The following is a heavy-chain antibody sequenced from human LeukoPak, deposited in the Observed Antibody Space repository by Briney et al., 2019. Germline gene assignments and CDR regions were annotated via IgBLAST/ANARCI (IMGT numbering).Heavy chain of an antibody. J-gene: IGHJ4*02. CDR3: AKAHCSSTSCSRADN. D-gene: IGHD2-2*01. V-gene: IGHV3-23*01. CDR1: GFTFTRNA. CDR2: IGGSGGTT. Sequence: GGSLRLSCAASGFTFTRNAVAWVRQAPGKGLEWVSAIGGSGGTTFYADSVKGRVTISRVQSTNTVYLQMNSLRADDTAVYYCAKAHCSSTSCSRADNWGQGTLVTVSS.